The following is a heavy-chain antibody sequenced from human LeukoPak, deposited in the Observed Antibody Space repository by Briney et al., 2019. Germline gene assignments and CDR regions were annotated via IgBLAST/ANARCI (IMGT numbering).Heavy chain of an antibody. CDR2: ISGSGVST. D-gene: IGHD1-26*01. J-gene: IGHJ4*02. CDR1: GFTFSSYG. Sequence: AGGSLRLSCAGSGFTFSSYGMSWVRQTPGKGLEWVSAISGSGVSTYYVDSVKGRFTISRDNSKNTLVLQMNSLRAEDTAVYYCAREGGSSINPFDWWGQGTLVTVSS. CDR3: AREGGSSINPFDW. V-gene: IGHV3-23*01.